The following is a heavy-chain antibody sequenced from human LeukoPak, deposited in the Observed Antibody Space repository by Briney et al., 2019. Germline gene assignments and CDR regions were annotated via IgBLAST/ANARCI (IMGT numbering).Heavy chain of an antibody. J-gene: IGHJ6*02. D-gene: IGHD2-2*01. V-gene: IGHV3-21*01. Sequence: GGSLRLSCAASGFTFSSYNMNWVRQAPGKGLEWVSSISSSSSYIYYADSVKGRFTISRDNAKNSLYLQMNSLRAEDTAVYYCARDSMYCSSTSCYEEGTWYYGMDVWGQGTTVTVSS. CDR1: GFTFSSYN. CDR3: ARDSMYCSSTSCYEEGTWYYGMDV. CDR2: ISSSSSYI.